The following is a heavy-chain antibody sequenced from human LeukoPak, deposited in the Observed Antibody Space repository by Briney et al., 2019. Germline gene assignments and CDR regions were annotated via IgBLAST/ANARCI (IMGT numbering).Heavy chain of an antibody. J-gene: IGHJ3*01. Sequence: SETLSLTCTVSGGSITNYYWSWIRQPAGKGLEWIGRTYTGGTTNYSPSLKSRVTMSVDTSKNQFSLNLTSVTAADTAVYYCERGICSGGTCYSPGAFDFWGQGTMVTVSS. D-gene: IGHD2-15*01. CDR1: GGSITNYY. CDR2: TYTGGTT. V-gene: IGHV4-4*07. CDR3: ERGICSGGTCYSPGAFDF.